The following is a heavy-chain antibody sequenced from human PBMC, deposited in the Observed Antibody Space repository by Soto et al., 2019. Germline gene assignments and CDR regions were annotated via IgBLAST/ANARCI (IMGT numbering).Heavy chain of an antibody. CDR3: RRSSRYSTDV. Sequence: SETLFLTCTVSGASIRSRAYWGWIRQPPGKGLEWIGSIYSIGNTYYNPSLKSGVTISADTSKNQFSLNLISVTAADTAVYYCRRSSRYSTDVWGQGITVTVSS. J-gene: IGHJ6*02. CDR2: IYSIGNT. V-gene: IGHV4-39*01. CDR1: GASIRSRAY. D-gene: IGHD6-19*01.